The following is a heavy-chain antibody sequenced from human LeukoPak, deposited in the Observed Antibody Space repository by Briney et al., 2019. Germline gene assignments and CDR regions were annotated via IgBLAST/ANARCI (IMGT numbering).Heavy chain of an antibody. Sequence: PGGSLRLSCAASGFTFNSYAMSWVRQAPGKGLEWVSAISGSGGSTYYADSVKGRFTISRDNSKNTLYLQMNSLRAEDTAVYYCAKDVVVVAATGDDYWGQGTLVTVSS. CDR1: GFTFNSYA. CDR2: ISGSGGST. V-gene: IGHV3-23*01. J-gene: IGHJ4*02. CDR3: AKDVVVVAATGDDY. D-gene: IGHD2-15*01.